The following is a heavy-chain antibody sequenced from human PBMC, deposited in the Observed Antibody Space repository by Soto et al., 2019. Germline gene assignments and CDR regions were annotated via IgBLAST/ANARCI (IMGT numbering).Heavy chain of an antibody. J-gene: IGHJ4*02. CDR1: GFTFDDYA. V-gene: IGHV3-9*01. CDR2: ISWNSGSI. D-gene: IGHD2-21*01. Sequence: EVQLVESGGGLVQPGRSLRLSCAASGFTFDDYAMHWVRQAPGKGLEWVSGISWNSGSIGYADSVKGRFTISRDNAKNSLHLQMNSLRAEDTALYYCAKDARAYCGGDCYLTYWGQGTLVTVSS. CDR3: AKDARAYCGGDCYLTY.